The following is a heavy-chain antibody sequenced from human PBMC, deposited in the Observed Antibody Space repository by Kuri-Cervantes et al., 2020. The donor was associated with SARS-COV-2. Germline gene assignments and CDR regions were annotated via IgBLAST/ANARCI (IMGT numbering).Heavy chain of an antibody. D-gene: IGHD3-22*01. CDR3: ARGRGITMIVVGLDI. J-gene: IGHJ3*02. CDR2: IIPILGTA. CDR1: GDTFTISA. V-gene: IGHV1-69*04. Sequence: VKVSCKASGDTFTISAITWVRLVPGQGLQWMGRIIPILGTANYAQKFQGRVTITADKSTSTAYMELSSLRSEDTAVYYCARGRGITMIVVGLDIWGQGTMVTVSS.